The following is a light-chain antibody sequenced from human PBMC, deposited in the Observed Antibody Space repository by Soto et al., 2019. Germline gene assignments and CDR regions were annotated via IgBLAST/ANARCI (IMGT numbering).Light chain of an antibody. Sequence: QSALTQPASVSGSPGQSITISCSGTSRDVGAYNYVSWYQQHPGKAPRVMIYDVSNRPSGVSNRFSGSKSGNTATLTISGLQAEDEADYYCSSYTSDNTYVFATGTKLTVL. J-gene: IGLJ1*01. V-gene: IGLV2-14*01. CDR3: SSYTSDNTYV. CDR2: DVS. CDR1: SRDVGAYNY.